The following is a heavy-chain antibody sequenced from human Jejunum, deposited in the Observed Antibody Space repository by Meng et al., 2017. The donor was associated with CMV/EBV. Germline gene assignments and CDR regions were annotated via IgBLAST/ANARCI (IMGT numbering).Heavy chain of an antibody. J-gene: IGHJ5*02. CDR3: AKDSCSDSTCSNWLDP. Sequence: TFDDYAMHWVRQAPGKGLEWVSGISWNSGSIGYADSVKGRFTISRDNAKNSLYLQMNSLRAEDTALYYCAKDSCSDSTCSNWLDPWGQGTLVTVSS. D-gene: IGHD2-2*01. V-gene: IGHV3-9*01. CDR1: TFDDYA. CDR2: ISWNSGSI.